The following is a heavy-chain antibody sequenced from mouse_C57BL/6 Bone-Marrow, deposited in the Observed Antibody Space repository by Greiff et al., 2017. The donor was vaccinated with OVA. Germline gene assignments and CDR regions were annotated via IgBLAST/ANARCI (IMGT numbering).Heavy chain of an antibody. Sequence: EVHLVESGGGLVQPGGSLKLSCAASGFTFSDYYMYWVRQTPEKRLEWVAYISNGGGSTYYPDTVKGRFTISRDNAKNTLYLQMSRLKSEDTAMYYCARHDYAWFAYWGQGTLVTVSA. CDR1: GFTFSDYY. V-gene: IGHV5-12*01. D-gene: IGHD2-4*01. CDR2: ISNGGGST. CDR3: ARHDYAWFAY. J-gene: IGHJ3*01.